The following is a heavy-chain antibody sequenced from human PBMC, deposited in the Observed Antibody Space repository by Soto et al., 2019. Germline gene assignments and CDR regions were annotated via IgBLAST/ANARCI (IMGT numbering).Heavy chain of an antibody. J-gene: IGHJ4*02. Sequence: QVQLVQSGAEVKKPASSVKVSCKASGGAFTNDIITWVRQAPGQGLEWMGRIIPLLDITNYAQKFQGRVTITADKSTSTAYMELNSLICEDTAVYYCARDSPIGSTFSGYDAIDYWGQGTLVTVSS. D-gene: IGHD5-12*01. CDR3: ARDSPIGSTFSGYDAIDY. CDR1: GGAFTNDI. CDR2: IIPLLDIT. V-gene: IGHV1-69*08.